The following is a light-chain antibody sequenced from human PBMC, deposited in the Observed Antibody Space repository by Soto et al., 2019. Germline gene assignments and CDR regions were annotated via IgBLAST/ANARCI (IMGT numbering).Light chain of an antibody. CDR1: QSVSNN. CDR3: QQYSKWPLA. CDR2: GAS. Sequence: EIVLTQSPGTLSLSPGERATLSCRASQSVSNNYLAWYQQKPGQAPRLLIYGASNRGTDIPARFSGSGSGTEFTLTITSLQSEDFAVYYCQQYSKWPLAFGGGTKVDIK. V-gene: IGKV3-15*01. J-gene: IGKJ4*01.